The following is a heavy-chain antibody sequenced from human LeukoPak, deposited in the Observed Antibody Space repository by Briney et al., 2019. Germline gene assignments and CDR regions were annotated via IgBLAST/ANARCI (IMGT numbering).Heavy chain of an antibody. D-gene: IGHD6-13*01. J-gene: IGHJ6*03. Sequence: GGSLRLSCAASGFTFSSYSMNWVRQAPGKGLEWVSSISSSSSYIYYADSVKGRFTISRDNAKNSLYLQMNSLRAEDTAVYYCARDRSSWYGYYYYYMDVWGKGTTVTVSS. V-gene: IGHV3-21*01. CDR2: ISSSSSYI. CDR3: ARDRSSWYGYYYYYMDV. CDR1: GFTFSSYS.